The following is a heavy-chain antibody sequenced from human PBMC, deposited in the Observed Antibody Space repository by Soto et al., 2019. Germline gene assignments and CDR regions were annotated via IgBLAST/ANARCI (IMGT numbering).Heavy chain of an antibody. CDR2: IRSSGSTI. V-gene: IGHV3-48*03. J-gene: IGHJ3*02. D-gene: IGHD2-2*01. Sequence: EVQLVESGGGLVQPGGSLRLSCAASGFTFSSYEMNWVRQAPGQGLEWVSYIRSSGSTIYYADSVKGRFTISRDNAKNSLYLQMNSLSAEDTAVYYCARDKCLPFARGAFDIWGQGTMVTVSS. CDR3: ARDKCLPFARGAFDI. CDR1: GFTFSSYE.